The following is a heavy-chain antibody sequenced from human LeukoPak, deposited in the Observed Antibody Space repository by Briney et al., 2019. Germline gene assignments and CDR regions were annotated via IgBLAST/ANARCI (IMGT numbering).Heavy chain of an antibody. V-gene: IGHV3-21*01. J-gene: IGHJ4*02. Sequence: GGSLRLSCETSGFMFSDYGMHWVRHSPAKGLEWVSFISSSSSYIYYADSVKGRFTISRDNAKNSLYLQMNSLRAEDTAVYYCARGEYGSGSYHIDYWGQGTLVTVSS. CDR1: GFMFSDYG. D-gene: IGHD3-10*01. CDR3: ARGEYGSGSYHIDY. CDR2: ISSSSSYI.